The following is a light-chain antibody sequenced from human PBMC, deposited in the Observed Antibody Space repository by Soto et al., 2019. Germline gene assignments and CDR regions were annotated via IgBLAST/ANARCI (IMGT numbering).Light chain of an antibody. CDR2: RAS. J-gene: IGKJ1*01. CDR3: QQYTNEPRT. CDR1: QSINNYF. V-gene: IGKV3-20*01. Sequence: EIVLTQSPGTLSLSPGETATLSCRASQSINNYFLAWHQQRPGQAPRLLIFRASQRASGIPDRFRGSGSGTDFTLTITRLEPEDFAVYYCQQYTNEPRTFGQGTKVEIK.